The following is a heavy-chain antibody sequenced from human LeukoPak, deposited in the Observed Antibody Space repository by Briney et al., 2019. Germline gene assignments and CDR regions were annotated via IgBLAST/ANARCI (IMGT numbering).Heavy chain of an antibody. Sequence: ASVKVSCKASGYTFTGYYMHWVRQAPGQGLEWMGWINPNSGGTNYAQKFQGRVTMTRDTSISTAYMELSRLRSDDTAVYYCARTLLPDSSGWYALCYWGQGTLVTVSS. CDR1: GYTFTGYY. D-gene: IGHD6-19*01. CDR3: ARTLLPDSSGWYALCY. J-gene: IGHJ4*02. CDR2: INPNSGGT. V-gene: IGHV1-2*02.